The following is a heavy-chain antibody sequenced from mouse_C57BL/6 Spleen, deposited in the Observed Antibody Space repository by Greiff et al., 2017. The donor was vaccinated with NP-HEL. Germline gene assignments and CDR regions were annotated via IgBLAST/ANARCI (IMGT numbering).Heavy chain of an antibody. CDR1: GFSLTSYG. CDR3: ARGWDYYSNYGYFDV. CDR2: IWSGGST. V-gene: IGHV2-2*01. D-gene: IGHD2-5*01. J-gene: IGHJ1*03. Sequence: VQLQQSGPGLVQPSQCLSITCTVSGFSLTSYGVHWVRQSPGKGLEWLGVIWSGGSTDYNAAFISRLSISKDNSKSQFFLKMNSLQADDTSMYYCARGWDYYSNYGYFDVWGTGTTVTVSS.